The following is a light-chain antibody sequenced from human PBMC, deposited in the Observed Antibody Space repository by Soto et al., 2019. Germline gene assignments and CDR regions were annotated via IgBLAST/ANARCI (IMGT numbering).Light chain of an antibody. CDR2: DAS. Sequence: DIQMTQSPSTLSASVGDRVTINCRASQGINRWLAWYQQKPGRAPKLLIYDASSLESGVPSRFSGSGSGTDFTLTISSLQPDDFAIYYCQQYNSYSPLTFGGGTKVEVK. V-gene: IGKV1-5*01. J-gene: IGKJ4*01. CDR3: QQYNSYSPLT. CDR1: QGINRW.